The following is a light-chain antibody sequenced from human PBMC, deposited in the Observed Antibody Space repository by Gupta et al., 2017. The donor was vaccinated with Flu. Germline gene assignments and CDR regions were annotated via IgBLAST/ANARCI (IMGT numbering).Light chain of an antibody. V-gene: IGKV1-5*03. J-gene: IGKJ4*01. Sequence: PSTLSASVGDRITITCRASQNINNWLAWYQQKPGKAPKLLIYKASSLQSGVPSRFRGSGSGTEFTLTISSLQPDDSATYHCQHYNGYPITYGGGTNVEIK. CDR3: QHYNGYPIT. CDR2: KAS. CDR1: QNINNW.